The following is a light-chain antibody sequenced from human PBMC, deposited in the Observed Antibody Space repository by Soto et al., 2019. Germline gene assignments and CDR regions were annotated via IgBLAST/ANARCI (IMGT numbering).Light chain of an antibody. CDR1: NSDVGAYSY. J-gene: IGLJ2*01. CDR2: DVG. CDR3: SSYTSSNSVV. Sequence: QSALTQPASVSGSPGQSITISCTGTNSDVGAYSYVSWYQQYPGKAPKLLIYDVGARPSGISDRFSGSKSGNTASLTISGLQAEDEADYYCSSYTSSNSVVFGGGTQLTVL. V-gene: IGLV2-14*03.